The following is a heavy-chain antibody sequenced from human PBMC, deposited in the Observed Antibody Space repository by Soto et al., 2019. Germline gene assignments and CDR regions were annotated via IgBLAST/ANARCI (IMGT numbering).Heavy chain of an antibody. V-gene: IGHV4-39*01. CDR1: GGSISSSNYY. J-gene: IGHJ4*02. CDR2: FYYSGST. CDR3: ARQEEYYGSGSYFEY. D-gene: IGHD3-10*01. Sequence: QLQLQESGPGLVNPSETLSLTCTVSGGSISSSNYYWGWIRQPPGKGLEWIGSFYYSGSTYYNPSLKSRVTISVDTSKNQFSLKLSSVTAADTAVYYCARQEEYYGSGSYFEYWGQGTLVTVSS.